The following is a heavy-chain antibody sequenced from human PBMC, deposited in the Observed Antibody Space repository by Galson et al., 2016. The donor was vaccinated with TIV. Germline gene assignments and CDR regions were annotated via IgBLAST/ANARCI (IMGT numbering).Heavy chain of an antibody. CDR1: GFTFSGYS. D-gene: IGHD5-18*01. J-gene: IGHJ2*01. V-gene: IGHV3-48*01. CDR2: ISSGRSSTI. CDR3: ARDRSGYTYGYEYAYFDL. Sequence: SLRLSCAASGFTFSGYSMDWVRQAPGKGLEWLSYISSGRSSTIHYADSVKGRFTISRDNSLTSMHRQMTSLRAEDTAVYYFARDRSGYTYGYEYAYFDLWGRGTLVVVSS.